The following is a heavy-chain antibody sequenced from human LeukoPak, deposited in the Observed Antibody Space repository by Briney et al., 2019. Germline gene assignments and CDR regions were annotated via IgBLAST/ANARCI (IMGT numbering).Heavy chain of an antibody. V-gene: IGHV3-9*01. CDR2: ISWNRGSI. J-gene: IGHJ4*02. CDR3: AKAQISGSYDSVPDY. CDR1: GFTFYAYV. Sequence: PVGSLRLSCAASGFTFYAYVMHCVREAPSTGLKGFSGISWNRGSIGYADYVKSRFTISRDNAKKSLYLQMNSLRAEDTALYYCAKAQISGSYDSVPDYWGQGNLVTVSS. D-gene: IGHD1-26*01.